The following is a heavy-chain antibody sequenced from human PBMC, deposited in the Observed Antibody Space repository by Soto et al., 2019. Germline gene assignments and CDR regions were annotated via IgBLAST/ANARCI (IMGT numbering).Heavy chain of an antibody. Sequence: SETLSLTCTVSGGSISSSSYYWGWIRQPPGKGLEWIGSIYYSGSTYYNPSLKSRVTISVDTSKNQFSLKLSSVTAADTAVYYCARGRILRYFDWLIPGYWFDPWGQGTLVTVS. J-gene: IGHJ5*02. CDR3: ARGRILRYFDWLIPGYWFDP. CDR1: GGSISSSSYY. CDR2: IYYSGST. V-gene: IGHV4-39*01. D-gene: IGHD3-9*01.